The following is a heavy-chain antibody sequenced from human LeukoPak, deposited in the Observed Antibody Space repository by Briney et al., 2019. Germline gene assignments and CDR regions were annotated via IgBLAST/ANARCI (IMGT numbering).Heavy chain of an antibody. CDR2: IGTSSTTI. CDR1: GLTFSSYT. J-gene: IGHJ5*02. V-gene: IGHV3-48*01. Sequence: GGSLRLSCAASGLTFSSYTMNWVRQPPGKGLERVSNIGTSSTTIYYADSVKGRFTISRDNAKNSLYLQMNSLRAEDTAVYYCAVVSQGWFDPWGQGTLVTVSS. CDR3: AVVSQGWFDP.